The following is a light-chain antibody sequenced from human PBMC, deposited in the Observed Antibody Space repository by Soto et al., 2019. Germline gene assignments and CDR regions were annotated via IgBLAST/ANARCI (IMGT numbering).Light chain of an antibody. V-gene: IGKV3-20*01. CDR3: QQYGSSRT. Sequence: ENVLAQFPGPLALSPGERATLSCRASQSVSSSYLAWYQQKPGQAPRLLIYGASSRATGIPDRFSGSGSGTDFTLTISRLEPEDFAVYYCQQYGSSRTFGQGTKVDIK. CDR1: QSVSSSY. CDR2: GAS. J-gene: IGKJ1*01.